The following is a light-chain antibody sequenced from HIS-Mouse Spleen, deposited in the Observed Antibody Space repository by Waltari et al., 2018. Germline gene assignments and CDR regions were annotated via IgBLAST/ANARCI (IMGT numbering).Light chain of an antibody. CDR2: AAS. Sequence: AIRMTQSPSSFSASTGDRVTITCRASQGISSYLAWYQQKPGKAPKLLIYAASPVQSGVPSRFSGSGSGTDFTLTISCLHSEDFATYYCQQYYSYPPWTFGQGTKVEIK. J-gene: IGKJ1*01. CDR1: QGISSY. CDR3: QQYYSYPPWT. V-gene: IGKV1-8*01.